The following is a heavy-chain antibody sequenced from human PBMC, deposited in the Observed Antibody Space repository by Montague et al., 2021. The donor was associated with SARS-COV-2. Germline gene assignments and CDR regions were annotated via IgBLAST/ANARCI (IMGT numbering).Heavy chain of an antibody. V-gene: IGHV4-4*02. J-gene: IGHJ5*02. CDR2: IHHSGGS. CDR1: GASISNAFW. Sequence: SETLSLTCAVSGASISNAFWWSWVRQPPGKGLEWIAEIHHSGGSNYNPSLASRVTISLDYSKNQLSLMLSSVTAADTAMYYCARHPVWQQLITWGQGTLVSVSS. CDR3: ARHPVWQQLIT. D-gene: IGHD6-13*01.